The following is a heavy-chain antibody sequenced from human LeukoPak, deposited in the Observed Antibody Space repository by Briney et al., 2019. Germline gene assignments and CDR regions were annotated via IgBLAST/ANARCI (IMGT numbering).Heavy chain of an antibody. Sequence: MPGGSLRLSCATSGFTFSSYSINWVRQGPGKGLEWVSSISSRSTYIYYADSVKGRFTISRDNAKNSLYLQMNSLRDEDTAVYYCARSRGSDYWGQGTLVTVSS. V-gene: IGHV3-21*01. D-gene: IGHD5-12*01. CDR3: ARSRGSDY. CDR1: GFTFSSYS. CDR2: ISSRSTYI. J-gene: IGHJ4*02.